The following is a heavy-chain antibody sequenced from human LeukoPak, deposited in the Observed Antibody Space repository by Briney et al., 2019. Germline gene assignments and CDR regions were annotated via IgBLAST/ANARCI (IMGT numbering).Heavy chain of an antibody. CDR1: GFTFSSYS. V-gene: IGHV3-21*01. D-gene: IGHD6-25*01. Sequence: GSLRLSCAASGFTFSSYSMNWVRQAPGKGLEWVSSISSSSSYIYYADSVKGRFTISRDNAKNSLYLQMNSLRAEDTAVYYCARDSIAASKPFDYWGQGTLVTVSS. CDR3: ARDSIAASKPFDY. CDR2: ISSSSSYI. J-gene: IGHJ4*02.